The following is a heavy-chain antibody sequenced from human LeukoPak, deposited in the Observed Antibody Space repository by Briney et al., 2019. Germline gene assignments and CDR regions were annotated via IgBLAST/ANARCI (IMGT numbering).Heavy chain of an antibody. CDR3: ARGLGTTVTNEYYYDTSGYYDGGLDY. J-gene: IGHJ4*02. CDR1: GFTLDRYS. V-gene: IGHV3-21*01. CDR2: ISSSSTYI. Sequence: GGSLRLSCAASGFTLDRYSMDWVRQAPGKGLEWVSSISSSSTYIFYADSVKGRFTISRDNAKNSLSLQINSLRVDDTAVYYCARGLGTTVTNEYYYDTSGYYDGGLDYWGQGTLVTVSS. D-gene: IGHD3-22*01.